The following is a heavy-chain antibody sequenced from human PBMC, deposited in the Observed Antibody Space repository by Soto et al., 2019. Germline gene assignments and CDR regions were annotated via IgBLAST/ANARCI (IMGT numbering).Heavy chain of an antibody. CDR2: ISYDGSNK. V-gene: IGHV3-30*18. CDR1: GFTFSSYG. Sequence: GGSLRLSCAASGFTFSSYGMHWVRQAPGKGLEWVAVISYDGSNKYYADSVKGRFTISRDNSKNTLYLQMNSLRAEDTAVYYCAKVGGTESDYYSGVDVWGQGTMVTVSS. CDR3: AKVGGTESDYYSGVDV. D-gene: IGHD1-26*01. J-gene: IGHJ6*02.